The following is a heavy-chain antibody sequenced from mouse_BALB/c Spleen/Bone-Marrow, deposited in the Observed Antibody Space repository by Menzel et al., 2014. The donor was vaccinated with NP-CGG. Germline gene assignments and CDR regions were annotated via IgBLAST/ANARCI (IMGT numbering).Heavy chain of an antibody. V-gene: IGHV14-3*02. J-gene: IGHJ4*01. CDR3: ARWEYYAMDY. D-gene: IGHD4-1*01. CDR1: GFNIKDTY. CDR2: IDPANGNT. Sequence: VHVKQSGAELVKPGASVKLSCTASGFNIKDTYMHWVKQRPEQGLEWIGRIDPANGNTKYDPKFQGKATITADTSSNTAYLQLSSLTSEDTAVYYCARWEYYAMDYWGQGTLVTVSS.